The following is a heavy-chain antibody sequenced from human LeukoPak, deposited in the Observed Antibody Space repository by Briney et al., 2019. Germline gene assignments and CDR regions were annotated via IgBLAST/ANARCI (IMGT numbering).Heavy chain of an antibody. D-gene: IGHD2/OR15-2a*01. J-gene: IGHJ3*02. CDR1: GFTFSSYS. Sequence: GGSLRLSCAASGFTFSSYSMNWVRQAPGKGLEWVSSISSSSSYIYYADSVKGRFTISRDNAKNSLYLQMNSLRAEDTAVYYCAKNVGYFTVGAAAFDIWGQGTMVTVSS. V-gene: IGHV3-21*01. CDR2: ISSSSSYI. CDR3: AKNVGYFTVGAAAFDI.